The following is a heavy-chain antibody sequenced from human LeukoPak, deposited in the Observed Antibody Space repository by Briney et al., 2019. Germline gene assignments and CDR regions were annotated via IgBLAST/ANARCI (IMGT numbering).Heavy chain of an antibody. D-gene: IGHD4-17*01. J-gene: IGHJ6*03. Sequence: SVKVSCKASGGTFSSYAISWVRQAPGQGLEWMGGIIPIFGTANYAQKFQGRVTITTDESTSTAYMELSSLRSEDTAVYHCARGGTITPFDYAFYYYMDVWGKGTTVTVSS. CDR2: IIPIFGTA. V-gene: IGHV1-69*05. CDR1: GGTFSSYA. CDR3: ARGGTITPFDYAFYYYMDV.